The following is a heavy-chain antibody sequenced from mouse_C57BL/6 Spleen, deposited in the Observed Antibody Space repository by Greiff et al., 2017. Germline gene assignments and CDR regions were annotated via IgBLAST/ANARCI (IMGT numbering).Heavy chain of an antibody. J-gene: IGHJ4*01. V-gene: IGHV5-9-1*02. CDR2: ISSGGDYI. CDR3: TRVNPGDAMDD. CDR1: GFTFSSYA. Sequence: EVMLVESGEGLVKPGGSLKLSCAASGFTFSSYAMSWVRQTPEKRLEWVAYISSGGDYIYYADTVKGRFTISRDNARNTLYMQMSSLKSEDTAMYYCTRVNPGDAMDDWGQGTSVTVSS.